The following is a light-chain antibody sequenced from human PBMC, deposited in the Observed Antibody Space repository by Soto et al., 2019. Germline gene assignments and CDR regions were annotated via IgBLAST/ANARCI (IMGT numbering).Light chain of an antibody. Sequence: QSVLTQPASVSGSPGQSVTISCTGTTSDIGDYDYVSWYQQYSDKAPKLVIFDVSDRPSGLFTRFSGSKSGNTASLTISGLQAEDEADYYCSSYTTVSPHVLFGGGTQLTVL. J-gene: IGLJ3*02. CDR1: TSDIGDYDY. V-gene: IGLV2-14*03. CDR3: SSYTTVSPHVL. CDR2: DVS.